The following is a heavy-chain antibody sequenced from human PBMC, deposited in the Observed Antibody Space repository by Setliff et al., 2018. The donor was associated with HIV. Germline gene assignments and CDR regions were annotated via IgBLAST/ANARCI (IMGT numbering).Heavy chain of an antibody. D-gene: IGHD2-2*01. J-gene: IGHJ4*02. V-gene: IGHV3-7*01. CDR2: IKKDGSEE. CDR1: GLTFGDFW. Sequence: GGSLSLSCAASGLTFGDFWMGWVRQAPGKGLEWVANIKKDGSEERYVDSVRGRFTVSRDNAKMSLYLQMNSLRAEDTAVYYCTRTYCSSTSCYDDCWGQGTLVTVSS. CDR3: TRTYCSSTSCYDDC.